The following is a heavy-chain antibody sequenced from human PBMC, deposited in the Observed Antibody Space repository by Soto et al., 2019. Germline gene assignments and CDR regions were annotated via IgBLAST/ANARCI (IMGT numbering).Heavy chain of an antibody. CDR1: GFTFTNSA. D-gene: IGHD3-3*01. CDR3: AADPTTYYDFWTGSWTPLWGY. Sequence: ASVKVSCKTSGFTFTNSAVQWVRQARGQRLELIGWIVVGSGDTNYAQKFQERVTITRDMSTSTAYLELSSLRSEDTAVYYCAADPTTYYDFWTGSWTPLWGYWGQGTLVTVSS. V-gene: IGHV1-58*01. J-gene: IGHJ4*02. CDR2: IVVGSGDT.